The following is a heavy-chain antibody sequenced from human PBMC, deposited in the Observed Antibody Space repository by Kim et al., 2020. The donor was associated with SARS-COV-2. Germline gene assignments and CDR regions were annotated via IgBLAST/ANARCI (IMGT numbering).Heavy chain of an antibody. CDR1: GFTLSGHW. J-gene: IGHJ3*01. D-gene: IGHD1-1*01. Sequence: TLSLTCAASGFTLSGHWMTWVRQAPGQGLEWVANINHEGTDRYYVESVKGRFTVSKDNAKNLLYLQMNSLRAEDAAVYFCTSDILSPGTKGFDVWGQGTKVTVSS. CDR2: INHEGTDR. CDR3: TSDILSPGTKGFDV. V-gene: IGHV3-7*01.